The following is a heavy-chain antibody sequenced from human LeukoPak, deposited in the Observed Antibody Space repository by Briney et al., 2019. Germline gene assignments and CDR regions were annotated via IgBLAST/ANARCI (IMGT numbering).Heavy chain of an antibody. D-gene: IGHD3-22*01. Sequence: GSLRLSCAASGFTFSSYGMHWVRQAPGKGLEWVAVISYDGSNKYYADSVKGRFTISRDNSKNTLYLQMNSLRAEDTAVYYCAKDAGTMIVVVITYYFDYWGQGTLVTVSS. J-gene: IGHJ4*02. CDR2: ISYDGSNK. CDR1: GFTFSSYG. CDR3: AKDAGTMIVVVITYYFDY. V-gene: IGHV3-30*18.